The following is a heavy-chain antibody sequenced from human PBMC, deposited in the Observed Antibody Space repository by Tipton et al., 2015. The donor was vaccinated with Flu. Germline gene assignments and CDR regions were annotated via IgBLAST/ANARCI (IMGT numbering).Heavy chain of an antibody. D-gene: IGHD3-3*01. CDR1: GYNFTGYY. J-gene: IGHJ4*02. Sequence: QVQLVQSGAEVKKPGASVKVSCKASGYNFTGYYMHWVRQAPGQGLEWMGWINPNSGGTNYAQKFQGRVTMTRDTSISTAYMELSRMRSDDTAVYYCARSGYYDFWSGYSGTEYYFDSWGQVTLLTVSS. V-gene: IGHV1-2*02. CDR2: INPNSGGT. CDR3: ARSGYYDFWSGYSGTEYYFDS.